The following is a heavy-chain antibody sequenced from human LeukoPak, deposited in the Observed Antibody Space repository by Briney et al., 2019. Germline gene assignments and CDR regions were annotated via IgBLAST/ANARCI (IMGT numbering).Heavy chain of an antibody. D-gene: IGHD3-10*01. J-gene: IGHJ4*02. CDR1: GFTFSTYG. V-gene: IGHV3-30*18. CDR2: ISYTGSNK. CDR3: AKQRMVRGVIPYYFDY. Sequence: GGSLRLFCAASGFTFSTYGMHWVRQAPGKGREGLAVISYTGSNKYYADSVKGRFTISRDNSKNTLYLQMNSLRAEDTAVYYCAKQRMVRGVIPYYFDYWGQGTLVTVSS.